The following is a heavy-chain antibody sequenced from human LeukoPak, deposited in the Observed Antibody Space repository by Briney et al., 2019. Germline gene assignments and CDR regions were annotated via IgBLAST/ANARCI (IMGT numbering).Heavy chain of an antibody. Sequence: GGSLRLSCAASGFTFSSHEMNWVRQAPGKGLEWVSYISSSGSTIYYADSVKGRFTISRDNAKNSLYLQMNSLRAEDTAVYYCARGLAAFDIWGQGTMVTVSS. CDR2: ISSSGSTI. V-gene: IGHV3-48*03. CDR3: ARGLAAFDI. J-gene: IGHJ3*02. CDR1: GFTFSSHE. D-gene: IGHD3-16*01.